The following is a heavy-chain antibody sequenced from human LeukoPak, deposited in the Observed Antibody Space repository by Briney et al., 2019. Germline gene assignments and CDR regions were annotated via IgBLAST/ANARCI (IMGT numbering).Heavy chain of an antibody. CDR1: GGSISSGGYY. V-gene: IGHV4-31*03. Sequence: SETLSLTCTVSGGSISSGGYYWSWIRQHPGKGLEWIGYIYYSGSTYYNPSLKSRVTISVDTSKNQFSLKLSSVTAADTAVYYCARGLGELSSYYFDYWGQGTLVTVSS. J-gene: IGHJ4*02. D-gene: IGHD3-16*02. CDR2: IYYSGST. CDR3: ARGLGELSSYYFDY.